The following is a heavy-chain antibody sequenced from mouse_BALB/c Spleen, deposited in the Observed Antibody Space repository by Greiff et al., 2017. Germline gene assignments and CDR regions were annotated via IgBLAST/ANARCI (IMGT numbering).Heavy chain of an antibody. CDR1: GYTFTDYE. CDR2: IDPETGGT. J-gene: IGHJ2*01. D-gene: IGHD1-2*01. V-gene: IGHV1-15*01. CDR3: TINYGYGY. Sequence: QVQLQQSGAELVRPGASVTLSCKASGYTFTDYEMHWVKQTPVHGLEWIGAIDPETGGTAYNQKFKGKATLTADKSSSTAYMELRSLTSEDSAVYYCTINYGYGYWGQGTTLTVSS.